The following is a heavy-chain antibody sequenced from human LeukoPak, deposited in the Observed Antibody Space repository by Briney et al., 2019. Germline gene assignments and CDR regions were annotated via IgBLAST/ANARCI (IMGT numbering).Heavy chain of an antibody. D-gene: IGHD1-26*01. Sequence: GGSLRLSCAASGFTFSDYYMSWIRQAPGKGLEWVSYISSSGSTIYYADSVKGRFTISRDNSKNTLYLQMNSLRAEDTAVYYCARDRRSVLGATLDYWGQGTLVTVSS. CDR3: ARDRRSVLGATLDY. J-gene: IGHJ4*02. CDR2: ISSSGSTI. CDR1: GFTFSDYY. V-gene: IGHV3-11*04.